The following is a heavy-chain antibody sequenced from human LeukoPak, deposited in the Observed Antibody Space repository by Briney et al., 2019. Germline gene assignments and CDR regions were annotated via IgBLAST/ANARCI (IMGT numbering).Heavy chain of an antibody. CDR1: GFTFTSHV. Sequence: GGSLRLSCAASGFTFTSHVMSWVRQAPGKGLEWVSTITGGGGITYYADSVKGRFTISRDNSKNTLFLQMNSLRAEDTAVYYCATLSLVRGVPNVPWGQGTLVTASS. CDR3: ATLSLVRGVPNVP. D-gene: IGHD3-10*01. J-gene: IGHJ5*02. V-gene: IGHV3-23*01. CDR2: ITGGGGIT.